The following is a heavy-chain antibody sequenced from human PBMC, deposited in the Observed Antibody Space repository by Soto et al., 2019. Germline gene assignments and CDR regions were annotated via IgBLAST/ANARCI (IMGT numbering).Heavy chain of an antibody. V-gene: IGHV4-59*01. J-gene: IGHJ5*02. CDR3: ARGSNYGDYLSWFDP. Sequence: SETLSLTCTVSGCSINGYYWSWIRQAPGKGLEWIGYISYSGSTNYNPSLKSRVTISVDTSKNQFSLKLNSVTAADTAVYYCARGSNYGDYLSWFDPWGQGTLVTVSS. D-gene: IGHD4-17*01. CDR2: ISYSGST. CDR1: GCSINGYY.